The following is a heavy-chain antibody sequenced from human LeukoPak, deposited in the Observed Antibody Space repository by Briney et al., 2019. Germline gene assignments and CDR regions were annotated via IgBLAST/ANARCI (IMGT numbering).Heavy chain of an antibody. V-gene: IGHV3-30*18. CDR1: GFTFRSYG. J-gene: IGHJ3*02. CDR2: ISYDGSTK. CDR3: AKAANWGAFDI. D-gene: IGHD7-27*01. Sequence: PGGSLRLSCAASGFTFRSYGMHWVRQAPGKGLEWVAVISYDGSTKYYADSVKGRFTISRDNSKNTLYLQMNSLRADDTAVYYCAKAANWGAFDIWGQGTMVTVSS.